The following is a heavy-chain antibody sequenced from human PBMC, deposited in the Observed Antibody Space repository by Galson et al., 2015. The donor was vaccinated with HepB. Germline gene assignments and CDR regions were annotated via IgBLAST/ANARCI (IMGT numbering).Heavy chain of an antibody. D-gene: IGHD6-13*01. J-gene: IGHJ4*02. CDR2: INPNTGGT. CDR1: GYTFSGYY. V-gene: IGHV1-2*02. CDR3: ARRASSSWYYDY. Sequence: SVKVSCKASGYTFSGYYIHWVRQAPGQGLEWMGWINPNTGGTTYPQKFQGRVTMSTDKSISTAYMELSSLRSDDTAVYYCARRASSSWYYDYWGQGTLVTASS.